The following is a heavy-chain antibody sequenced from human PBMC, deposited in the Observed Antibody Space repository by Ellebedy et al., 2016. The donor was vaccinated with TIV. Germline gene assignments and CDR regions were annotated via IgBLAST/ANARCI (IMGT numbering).Heavy chain of an antibody. CDR2: IKQDGGEK. Sequence: GGSLRLSCAASGVTVSNNYMTWVRQAPGRGLECVANIKQDGGEKHYVDSVKGRFTISRDNAKNSLYLQMNSLRAEDTAVYYCAGRAYNWNDGSLFDYWGQGTLVTVSS. V-gene: IGHV3-7*03. CDR3: AGRAYNWNDGSLFDY. J-gene: IGHJ4*02. CDR1: GVTVSNNY. D-gene: IGHD1-1*01.